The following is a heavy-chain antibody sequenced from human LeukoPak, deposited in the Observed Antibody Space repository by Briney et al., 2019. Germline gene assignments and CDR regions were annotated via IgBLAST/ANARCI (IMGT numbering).Heavy chain of an antibody. CDR3: ARYYYGSGVAAFDP. CDR1: GGSISSNNYY. D-gene: IGHD3-10*01. CDR2: IYYSGST. V-gene: IGHV4-39*07. J-gene: IGHJ5*02. Sequence: SETLSLTCTVSGGSISSNNYYWGWIRQPPGKGLEWIGNIYYSGSTYYNPSLPSLKSRVTISVDTSKNQFSLKLSSVTAADTAVYYCARYYYGSGVAAFDPWGQGTLVTVSS.